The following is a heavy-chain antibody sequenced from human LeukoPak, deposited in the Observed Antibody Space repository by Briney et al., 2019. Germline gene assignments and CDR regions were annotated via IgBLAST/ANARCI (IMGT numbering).Heavy chain of an antibody. CDR3: ARSTQASSTSFDS. CDR1: GGSLSNYY. CDR2: IYHSGST. Sequence: SETLSLTCTVSGGSLSNYYWSWIRDPPGKGLEYIGFIYHSGSTNYNPSPKSRVTMSVDKSKNQCSLRLTSVTAADTAIYFCARSTQASSTSFDSWGQGTLVTVSS. D-gene: IGHD6-6*01. V-gene: IGHV4-59*01. J-gene: IGHJ4*02.